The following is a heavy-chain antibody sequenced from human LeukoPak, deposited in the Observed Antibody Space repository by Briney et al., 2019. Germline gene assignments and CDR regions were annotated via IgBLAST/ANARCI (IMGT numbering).Heavy chain of an antibody. CDR3: ARCTGGRDPSFDY. CDR1: GYTFSSYG. V-gene: IGHV1-18*01. Sequence: GASVKVSCKASGYTFSSYGISWVRQAPGQGLEWVGWISTSNSLTRYPEKFQDRVTLTTDASTSTAYMELRSLRSDDAAVYYCARCTGGRDPSFDYWGQGTLVTVSS. CDR2: ISTSNSLT. J-gene: IGHJ4*02. D-gene: IGHD2-8*02.